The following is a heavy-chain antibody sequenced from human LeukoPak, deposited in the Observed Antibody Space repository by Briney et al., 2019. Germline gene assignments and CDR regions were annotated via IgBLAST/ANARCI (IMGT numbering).Heavy chain of an antibody. D-gene: IGHD5-24*01. Sequence: GESLKISCKGSGYSFPNYWIGWVRQMPGKPLEWMGNIYPADSDTRYSPSFQGQVTISADKSISSAYLQWSSLKASDTAMYYCARRKGDGYNSPFDYWGQGSLVTVSS. J-gene: IGHJ4*02. V-gene: IGHV5-51*01. CDR3: ARRKGDGYNSPFDY. CDR2: IYPADSDT. CDR1: GYSFPNYW.